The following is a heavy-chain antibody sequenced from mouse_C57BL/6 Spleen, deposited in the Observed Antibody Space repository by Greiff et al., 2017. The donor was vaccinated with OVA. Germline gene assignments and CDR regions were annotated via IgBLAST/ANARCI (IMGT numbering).Heavy chain of an antibody. CDR1: GYTFTSYW. D-gene: IGHD1-1*01. Sequence: QVQLQQPGAELVKPGASVKLSCKASGYTFTSYWMQWVKQRPGQGLEWIGEIDPSDSYTNYNQKFKGKATLTVDTSSSTAYMQLSSLTSEDSAVYYCARKTTVAAPYAMDYWGQGTSVTVSS. J-gene: IGHJ4*01. CDR2: IDPSDSYT. V-gene: IGHV1-50*01. CDR3: ARKTTVAAPYAMDY.